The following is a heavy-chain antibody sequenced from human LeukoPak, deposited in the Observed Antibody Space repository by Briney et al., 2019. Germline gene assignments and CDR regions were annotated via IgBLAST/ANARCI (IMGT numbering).Heavy chain of an antibody. CDR2: IIPIFGTA. V-gene: IGHV1-69*01. J-gene: IGHJ4*02. CDR1: GGTFSSYA. D-gene: IGHD3-10*01. CDR3: ARGYYGSGSHYFDY. Sequence: SVKVTCKASGGTFSSYAISWVRQAPGQGLEWMGGIIPIFGTANYAQKFQGRVTITADESTSTAYMELSSLRSEDTAVYYCARGYYGSGSHYFDYWGQGTLVTVSS.